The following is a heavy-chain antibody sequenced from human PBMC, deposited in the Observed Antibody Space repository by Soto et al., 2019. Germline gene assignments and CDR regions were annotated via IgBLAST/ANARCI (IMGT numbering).Heavy chain of an antibody. CDR2: VYHTGDT. CDR3: AREIVTAGGNNYFDP. CDR1: GCTVASSHW. V-gene: IGHV4-4*02. J-gene: IGHJ5*02. D-gene: IGHD2-21*02. Sequence: PSETLSLTCRVSGCTVASSHWWSWVRQSPGRGLEWIGNVYHTGDTNFNPSLQSRVTFSVDKSNNQFSLRLTSVTAADTAGYFCAREIVTAGGNNYFDPWGPGTLVTVSS.